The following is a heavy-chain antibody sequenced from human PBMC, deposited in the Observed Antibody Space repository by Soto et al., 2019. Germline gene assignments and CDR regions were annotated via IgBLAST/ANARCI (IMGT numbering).Heavy chain of an antibody. Sequence: QVQLQESGPGLVKPSGTLSLTCAVSGVSVSSPYYCCWVRQPPGKGLEWIGEVFHTGTTSYNPSLTRGVTISMDKSINQFSLALSSVTAADTAVYFCARSGGWYEVHSWGPGTLVIVSS. CDR1: GVSVSSPYY. D-gene: IGHD2-15*01. V-gene: IGHV4-4*02. CDR3: ARSGGWYEVHS. J-gene: IGHJ4*02. CDR2: VFHTGTT.